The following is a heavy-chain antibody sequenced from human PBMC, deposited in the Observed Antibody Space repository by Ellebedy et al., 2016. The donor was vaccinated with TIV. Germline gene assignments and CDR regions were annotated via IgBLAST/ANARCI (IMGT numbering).Heavy chain of an antibody. CDR2: IYYSGSA. V-gene: IGHV4-39*07. J-gene: IGHJ5*02. Sequence: MPSETLSLTCTVSGDSISSYYWSWIRQPPGKGLEWIGSIYYSGSAYYNPSLKSRVTVSVDTSKNQFSLNLSSVTAADTAVYYCARDPALPRGRFDTWGQGTLVTVSS. CDR1: GDSISSYY. CDR3: ARDPALPRGRFDT.